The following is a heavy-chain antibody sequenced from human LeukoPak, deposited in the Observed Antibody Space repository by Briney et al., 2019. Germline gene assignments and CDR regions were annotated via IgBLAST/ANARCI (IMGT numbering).Heavy chain of an antibody. D-gene: IGHD4/OR15-4a*01. Sequence: PSETLSLTCAVYGGSFSDYYWNWIRQSPGKGLEWIGEIIHSGSTNYSPSLKSRVTISLVTSKHQFSLKLSSVTAADTAVYYCARNWDGAIDYWGQGTLVTVSS. CDR2: IIHSGST. CDR3: ARNWDGAIDY. V-gene: IGHV4-34*12. CDR1: GGSFSDYY. J-gene: IGHJ4*02.